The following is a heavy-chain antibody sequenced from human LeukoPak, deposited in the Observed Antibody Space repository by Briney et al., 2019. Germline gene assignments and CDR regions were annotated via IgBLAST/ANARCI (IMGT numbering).Heavy chain of an antibody. CDR3: ATKMASDLSFQFDY. Sequence: GGSLRLSCAASGFTFSSYAMSWVRQAPGKGLEWVSAISGSGGSTYYADSVKGRFTISRDNSKNTLYLQMNSLRAEDTAVYYCATKMASDLSFQFDYWGQGTLVTVSS. CDR2: ISGSGGST. CDR1: GFTFSSYA. J-gene: IGHJ4*02. D-gene: IGHD2-2*01. V-gene: IGHV3-23*01.